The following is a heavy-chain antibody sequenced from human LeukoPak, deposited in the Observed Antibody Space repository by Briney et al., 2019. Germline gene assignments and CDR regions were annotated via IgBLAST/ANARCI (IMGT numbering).Heavy chain of an antibody. Sequence: SETLSLTCTVSGGSISSGSYYWSWIRQPAGKGLEWIGRIYTSGSTNYNPSLKSRVTISVDTSKNQFSLKLSSVTAADTAVYYCARGRDGYNFLNRGEYYYFDYWGQGTLVTVSS. CDR3: ARGRDGYNFLNRGEYYYFDY. V-gene: IGHV4-61*02. J-gene: IGHJ4*02. CDR2: IYTSGST. CDR1: GGSISSGSYY. D-gene: IGHD5-24*01.